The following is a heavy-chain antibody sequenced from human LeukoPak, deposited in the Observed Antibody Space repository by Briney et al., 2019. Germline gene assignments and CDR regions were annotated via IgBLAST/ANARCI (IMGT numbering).Heavy chain of an antibody. CDR3: ARAWATDYFDY. V-gene: IGHV4-61*01. J-gene: IGHJ4*02. CDR2: FYYSGST. CDR1: GGSVSSGSYY. Sequence: SETLSLTCTVSGGSVSSGSYYWSWIRQPPGKGLEWIGYFYYSGSTNYNPSLKSRVTISVDTSKNQFSLKLSSVTAADTAVYYCARAWATDYFDYWGQGTLVTVSS.